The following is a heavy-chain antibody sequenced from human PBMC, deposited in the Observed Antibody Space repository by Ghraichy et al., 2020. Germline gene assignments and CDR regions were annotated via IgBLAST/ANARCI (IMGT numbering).Heavy chain of an antibody. J-gene: IGHJ6*02. CDR3: ARGHSSGYSLYYAMDV. D-gene: IGHD3-22*01. Sequence: LSLTCAASEFTFSRYWMTWVRQAPGKGLEWVAKIKHDGSERSYVDSVEGRFIISRDNAKNSLYLQINSLRAEDTAVYYCARGHSSGYSLYYAMDVWGQGTTVTVSS. CDR2: IKHDGSER. CDR1: EFTFSRYW. V-gene: IGHV3-7*01.